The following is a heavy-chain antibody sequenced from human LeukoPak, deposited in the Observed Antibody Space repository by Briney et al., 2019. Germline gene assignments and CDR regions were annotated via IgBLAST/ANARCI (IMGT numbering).Heavy chain of an antibody. V-gene: IGHV3-21*01. J-gene: IGHJ3*02. CDR3: ARDYTLYSSGPDAFDI. CDR1: GFTFSSYS. Sequence: GGSLRLSCAASGFTFSSYSMNWVRQAPGKGLEWVSSISSSSSYIYYADSVKGRFTISRDNAKNSLYLQMNSLRAEDTAVYYCARDYTLYSSGPDAFDIWGQGTMVTVSS. D-gene: IGHD6-19*01. CDR2: ISSSSSYI.